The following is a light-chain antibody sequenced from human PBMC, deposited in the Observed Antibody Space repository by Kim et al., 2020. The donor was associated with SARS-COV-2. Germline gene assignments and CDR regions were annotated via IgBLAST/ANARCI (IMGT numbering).Light chain of an antibody. CDR2: GKN. Sequence: SSELTQDPAVSVALGQTVRITCQGDSLRSYYASWYQQKPGQAPVLVIYGKNNRLSGIPDRFSGSSSGNTASLTITGAQAEDEADYYCNSRDSSCNHLVFG. V-gene: IGLV3-19*01. CDR1: SLRSYY. CDR3: NSRDSSCNHLV. J-gene: IGLJ2*01.